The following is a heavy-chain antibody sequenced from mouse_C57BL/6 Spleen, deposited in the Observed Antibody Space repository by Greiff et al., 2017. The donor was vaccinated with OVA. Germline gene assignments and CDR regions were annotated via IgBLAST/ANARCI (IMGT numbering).Heavy chain of an antibody. D-gene: IGHD2-2*01. CDR1: GYTFTSYW. CDR3: ARKSMVTTFDY. CDR2: IHPNSGST. J-gene: IGHJ2*01. V-gene: IGHV1-64*01. Sequence: QVQLQQPGAELVKPGASVKLSCTASGYTFTSYWMHWVKQRPGQGLEWIGMIHPNSGSTNYNEKFKSKATLTVDKSSSTAYMQLSSLTSEDSAVYYCARKSMVTTFDYWGQGTTLTVSS.